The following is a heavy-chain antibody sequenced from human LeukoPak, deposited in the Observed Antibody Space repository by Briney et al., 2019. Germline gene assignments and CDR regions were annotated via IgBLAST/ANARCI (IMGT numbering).Heavy chain of an antibody. D-gene: IGHD1-26*01. CDR1: GFTFSSYW. V-gene: IGHV3-7*01. J-gene: IGHJ4*02. CDR2: INQDGSEK. Sequence: GGPLRLSCAASGFTFSSYWMSWVRQAPGKGLEWVANINQDGSEKYYVDSVKGRFTISRDNAKNSLYLQMNSLRAEDTAVYYCSRDRVVGPTEFDYWGQGTLVTVSS. CDR3: SRDRVVGPTEFDY.